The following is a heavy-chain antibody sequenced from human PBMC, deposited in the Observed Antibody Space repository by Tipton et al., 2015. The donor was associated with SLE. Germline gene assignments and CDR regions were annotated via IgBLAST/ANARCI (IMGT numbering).Heavy chain of an antibody. D-gene: IGHD2-2*01. J-gene: IGHJ3*02. Sequence: SLRLSCAASGFTFSSYDMHWVRQATGKGLEWVSAIGTAGDTYYPGSVKGRFTISRENAKNSLYLQMNSLRAGDTAVYYCASANLPIPLAYRPFDIWGQGTMVTVSS. CDR3: ASANLPIPLAYRPFDI. V-gene: IGHV3-13*01. CDR2: IGTAGDT. CDR1: GFTFSSYD.